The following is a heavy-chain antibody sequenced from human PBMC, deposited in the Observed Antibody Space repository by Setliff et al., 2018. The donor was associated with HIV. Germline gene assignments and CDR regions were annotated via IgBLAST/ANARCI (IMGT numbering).Heavy chain of an antibody. V-gene: IGHV1-18*01. CDR1: GYTFSRYG. D-gene: IGHD4-17*01. CDR2: ISAYNLNT. CDR3: ATDFDYGGNSGVNNWFDP. J-gene: IGHJ5*02. Sequence: GASVKVSCKTSGYTFSRYGFSWVRQAPGQGLEWMGWISAYNLNTIYAQKFQGRVTMTEDTSTDTAYMELSSLRSEDTAVYYCATDFDYGGNSGVNNWFDPRGQGTLVTVSS.